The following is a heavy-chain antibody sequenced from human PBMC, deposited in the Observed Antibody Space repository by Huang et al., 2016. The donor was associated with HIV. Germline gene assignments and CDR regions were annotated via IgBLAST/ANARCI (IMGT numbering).Heavy chain of an antibody. J-gene: IGHJ3*02. V-gene: IGHV4-34*01. D-gene: IGHD1-1*01. Sequence: QVQLQQWGAGLLKPSETLSLTCAVYGGSFSGYYWSWIRQSPGTGLEWIGEINHSVSTNYTPSLKSRLTISVDTSKNQFSLKLSSVTAADTAVYYCARERMMSWLDDHDAFDIWGQGTMVTVSS. CDR1: GGSFSGYY. CDR3: ARERMMSWLDDHDAFDI. CDR2: INHSVST.